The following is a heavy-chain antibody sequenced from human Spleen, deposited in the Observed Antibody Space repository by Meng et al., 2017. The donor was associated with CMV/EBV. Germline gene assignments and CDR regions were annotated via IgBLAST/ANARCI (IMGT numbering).Heavy chain of an antibody. J-gene: IGHJ6*02. Sequence: GGSLRLSCKGSGYSFTSYWIGWVRQMPGKGLEWMGIIYPGDSDTRYSPSFQGQVTISADKSISTAYLQWSSLKASDTAMYYCARLRIAARINYGMDVWGQGTTVTVSS. D-gene: IGHD6-6*01. CDR3: ARLRIAARINYGMDV. CDR2: IYPGDSDT. V-gene: IGHV5-51*01. CDR1: GYSFTSYW.